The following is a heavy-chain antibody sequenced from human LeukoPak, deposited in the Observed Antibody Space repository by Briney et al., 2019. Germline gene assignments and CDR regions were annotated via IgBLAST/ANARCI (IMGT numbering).Heavy chain of an antibody. D-gene: IGHD3-22*01. CDR1: GGSISSYY. CDR3: ARDYDSSGHYYFGY. CDR2: IYHSGST. V-gene: IGHV4-38-2*02. Sequence: PSETLSLTCTVSGGSISSYYWSWIRQPPGKGLEWIGSIYHSGSTYYNPSLKSRVTISVDTSKNQFSLKLSSVTAADTAMYYCARDYDSSGHYYFGYWGQGTLVTVSS. J-gene: IGHJ4*02.